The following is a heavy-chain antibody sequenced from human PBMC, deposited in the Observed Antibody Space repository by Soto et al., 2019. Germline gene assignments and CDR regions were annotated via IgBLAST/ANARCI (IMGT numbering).Heavy chain of an antibody. CDR1: GFTFSSYS. J-gene: IGHJ4*02. CDR2: ISSSSSYI. D-gene: IGHD2-15*01. CDR3: ARDHWGGNYFDY. Sequence: GGSLRLSCAASGFTFSSYSMNWVRQTPGKGLEWVSSISSSSSYIYYADSVKGRFTISRDNAKNSLYLRMNSLRAEDTAVYYCARDHWGGNYFDYWGQGTLVTVSS. V-gene: IGHV3-21*01.